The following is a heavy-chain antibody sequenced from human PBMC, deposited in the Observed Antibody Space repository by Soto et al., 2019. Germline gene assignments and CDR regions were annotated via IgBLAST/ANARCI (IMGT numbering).Heavy chain of an antibody. CDR1: GYSFTSYW. CDR2: IYPGDSDT. V-gene: IGHV5-51*01. D-gene: IGHD3-22*01. J-gene: IGHJ5*02. CDR3: ARQPVDYYDSSGYYNYFDP. Sequence: GESLKIACNGSGYSFTSYWIGWVRQMPGKGLEWMGIIYPGDSDTRYSPSFQGQVTISADKSISTAYLQWSSLKASDTAMYYCARQPVDYYDSSGYYNYFDPWGQGTLVTVSS.